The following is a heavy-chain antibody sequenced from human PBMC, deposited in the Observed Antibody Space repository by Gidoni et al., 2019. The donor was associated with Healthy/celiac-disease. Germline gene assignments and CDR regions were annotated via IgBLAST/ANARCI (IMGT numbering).Heavy chain of an antibody. V-gene: IGHV3-7*01. CDR2: IKQDGSEK. CDR3: ARDRIYYYYGMDV. CDR1: GFTFSSYW. D-gene: IGHD2-15*01. Sequence: CAASGFTFSSYWMSWVRQAPGKGLEWVANIKQDGSEKYYVDSVKGRFTIARDNDKNSLYLQMNSLRAEDTAVYYCARDRIYYYYGMDVWGQGTTVTVSS. J-gene: IGHJ6*02.